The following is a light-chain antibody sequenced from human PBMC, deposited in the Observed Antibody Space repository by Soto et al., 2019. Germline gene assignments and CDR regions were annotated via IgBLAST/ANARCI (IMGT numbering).Light chain of an antibody. CDR3: AAWDGSLNGWV. Sequence: QSGLTQPPSASGTPGQRVTISCSGSSSNIGTYSVSWYQHFPGTAPRLLIHSNNQRPSGVPDRFSGSKSGTSASLAISGLQSEDEADYYCAAWDGSLNGWVFGGGTKLTVL. J-gene: IGLJ3*02. CDR1: SSNIGTYS. V-gene: IGLV1-44*01. CDR2: SNN.